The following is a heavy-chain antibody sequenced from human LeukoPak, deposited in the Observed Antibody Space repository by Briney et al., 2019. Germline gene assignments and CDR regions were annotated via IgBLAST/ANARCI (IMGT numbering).Heavy chain of an antibody. D-gene: IGHD3-3*01. J-gene: IGHJ6*03. Sequence: ASVKVSCKASGYTFSGYYMHWVRQAPGQGLEWMGWINPNSGGTNYAQKFQGRVTMTRDTSISTAYMELSRLRSDDTAVYYCARVRFLEWFPLYYYYYMDVWGKGTTVTVSS. CDR2: INPNSGGT. V-gene: IGHV1-2*02. CDR3: ARVRFLEWFPLYYYYYMDV. CDR1: GYTFSGYY.